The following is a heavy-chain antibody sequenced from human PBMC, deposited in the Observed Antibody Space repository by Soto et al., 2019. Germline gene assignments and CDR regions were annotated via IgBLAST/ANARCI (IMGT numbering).Heavy chain of an antibody. CDR3: ARSKLGYCTNGVCYALDY. CDR1: GGSISSYY. CDR2: IYYSGST. J-gene: IGHJ4*02. Sequence: QVQLQESGPGLVKPSETLSLTCTVSGGSISSYYWSWIRQPPGKGLEWIGYIYYSGSTNYNPSLQSRVTISVETSKYQFSRKRSSVTAADTAVYYCARSKLGYCTNGVCYALDYWGQGTLVTVSS. D-gene: IGHD2-8*01. V-gene: IGHV4-59*08.